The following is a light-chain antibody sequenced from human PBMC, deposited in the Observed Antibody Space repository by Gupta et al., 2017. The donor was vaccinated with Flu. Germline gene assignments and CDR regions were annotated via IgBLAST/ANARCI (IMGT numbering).Light chain of an antibody. CDR3: STGDSNGDAWV. J-gene: IGLJ3*02. CDR1: HSNIGNNY. V-gene: IGLV1-51*01. CDR2: DNN. Sequence: QSVLTQPPSVSAAPGQRVTISCSGGHSNIGNNYVSWYQQIPGSAPNLLIYDNNNRRSGIPGRFSGTRSGTSATLAITGLQTGDEADYYCSTGDSNGDAWVFGGGTRLTVL.